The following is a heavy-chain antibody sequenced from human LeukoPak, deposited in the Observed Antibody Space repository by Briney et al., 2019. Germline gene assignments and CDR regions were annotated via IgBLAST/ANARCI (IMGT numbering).Heavy chain of an antibody. CDR1: GFTVSSNY. Sequence: PGGSLRLSCAASGFTVSSNYMSWVRQAPGKGLEWVSVIYSGGGTDYADSVKGRFTISRDNSKNTLYLQMNSLRAEDTAVYYCTKDPNGDYVGAFDPWGQGTLVTVSS. V-gene: IGHV3-53*01. J-gene: IGHJ5*02. CDR2: IYSGGGT. D-gene: IGHD4-17*01. CDR3: TKDPNGDYVGAFDP.